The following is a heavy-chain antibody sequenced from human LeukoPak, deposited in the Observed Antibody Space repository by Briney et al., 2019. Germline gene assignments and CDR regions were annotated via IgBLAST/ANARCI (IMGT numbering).Heavy chain of an antibody. CDR3: ARVKVEVATNLYGYFDY. Sequence: GASVKVSCKASGYTFTSYGISWVRQAPGQGLEWMGWISAYNGNTNYAQKLQGRVTMTTDTSTSTAYMELRSLRSDDTAVYYCARVKVEVATNLYGYFDYWGQGTLVTVSS. J-gene: IGHJ4*02. D-gene: IGHD5-12*01. CDR1: GYTFTSYG. V-gene: IGHV1-18*04. CDR2: ISAYNGNT.